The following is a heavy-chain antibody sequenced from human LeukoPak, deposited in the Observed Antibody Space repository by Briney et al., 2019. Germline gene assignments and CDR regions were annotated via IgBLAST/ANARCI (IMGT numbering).Heavy chain of an antibody. J-gene: IGHJ4*02. CDR1: GYTFSTYY. CDR2: INPNSGGT. V-gene: IGHV1-2*02. CDR3: ARDFYDSSGYYPDY. Sequence: GASVKVSCKASGYTFSTYYLHWMRQAPGQGLEWMGWINPNSGGTNYAQKFQGRVTMTRDTSISTAYMELSRLRSDDTAVYYCARDFYDSSGYYPDYWGQGNLVTVSS. D-gene: IGHD3-22*01.